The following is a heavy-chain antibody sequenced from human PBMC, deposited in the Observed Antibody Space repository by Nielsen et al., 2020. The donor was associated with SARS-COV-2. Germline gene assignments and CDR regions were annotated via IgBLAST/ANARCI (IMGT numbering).Heavy chain of an antibody. V-gene: IGHV4-61*01. CDR1: GGSVSSGSYY. CDR3: ARLAAGTIGYYYYGMDV. CDR2: IYYSGST. D-gene: IGHD6-13*01. Sequence: SETLSLTCTVSGGSVSSGSYYWSWIRQPPGKGLEWIGYIYYSGSTNYNPSLKSRVTISVDTSKNQFSLKLSSVTAADTAVYYCARLAAGTIGYYYYGMDVWGQGTTVTVSS. J-gene: IGHJ6*02.